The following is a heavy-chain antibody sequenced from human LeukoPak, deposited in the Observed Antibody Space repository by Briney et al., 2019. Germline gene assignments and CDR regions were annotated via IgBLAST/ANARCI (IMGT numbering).Heavy chain of an antibody. Sequence: SETLSLTCAVSGGSISSSNWWSWVRPPPGKGLEWIGEIYHSGSTNYNPSLKSRVTISVDKSKNQFSLKLSSVTAADTAVYYCARGGDYGDGNWFDPWGQGTLVTVSS. CDR3: ARGGDYGDGNWFDP. CDR2: IYHSGST. V-gene: IGHV4-4*02. CDR1: GGSISSSNW. D-gene: IGHD4-17*01. J-gene: IGHJ5*02.